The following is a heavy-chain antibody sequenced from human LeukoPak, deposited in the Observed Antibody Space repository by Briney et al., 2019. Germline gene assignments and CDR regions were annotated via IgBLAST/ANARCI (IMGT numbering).Heavy chain of an antibody. CDR1: GFTFSSYH. CDR3: VRSSDYYGMDV. CDR2: ISSSSTYT. D-gene: IGHD6-6*01. Sequence: GGSLRLSCAASGFTFSSYHMNWVRQAPGKGLEWVSSISSSSTYTYYAASVKGRFTISRDNAKNSLYLQMNSLRADDTAVYYCVRSSDYYGMDVWGQGTTVTVSS. J-gene: IGHJ6*02. V-gene: IGHV3-21*01.